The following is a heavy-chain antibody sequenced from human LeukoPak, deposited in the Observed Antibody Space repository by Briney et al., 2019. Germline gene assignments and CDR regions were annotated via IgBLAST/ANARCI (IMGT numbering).Heavy chain of an antibody. CDR1: GGSFSGYY. CDR2: INHSGST. CDR3: ARYSSSEYFDY. D-gene: IGHD6-13*01. V-gene: IGHV4-34*01. J-gene: IGHJ4*02. Sequence: SETLSLTCAVYGGSFSGYYWSWIRQPPGKGLEWIGEINHSGSTSYNPSLKSRVTISVDTSKNQFSLKLSSVTAADTAVYYCARYSSSEYFDYWGQGTLVTVSS.